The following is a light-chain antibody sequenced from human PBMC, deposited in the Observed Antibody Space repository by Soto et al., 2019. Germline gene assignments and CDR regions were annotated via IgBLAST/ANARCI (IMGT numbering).Light chain of an antibody. V-gene: IGLV2-14*01. CDR2: DVN. CDR1: STDVGSSKY. J-gene: IGLJ1*01. CDR3: SSHTTSGTYV. Sequence: QSALTQPASVSGSPGQSIALSCTGTSTDVGSSKYVSWYQQHPGKAPKLMIFDVNNRPSGVSDRFSGSKSGNTASLTISGLQAEDEADYYCSSHTTSGTYVFGSGTKLTVL.